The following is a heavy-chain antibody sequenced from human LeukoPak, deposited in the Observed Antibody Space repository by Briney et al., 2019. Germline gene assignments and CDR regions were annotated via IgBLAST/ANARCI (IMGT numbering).Heavy chain of an antibody. J-gene: IGHJ5*02. CDR1: GGSSSNNNYY. CDR3: ARYSSSSGWLDP. CDR2: IYHSGST. Sequence: SDTPSLTCAVSGGSSSNNNYYWGWIRQPPGKGLEWIGIIYHSGSTYYNPSLKSRLTMSVDTSNKQFFLQLSAVTAADTAVYYCARYSSSSGWLDPWGQGTLVT. D-gene: IGHD6-6*01. V-gene: IGHV4-39*01.